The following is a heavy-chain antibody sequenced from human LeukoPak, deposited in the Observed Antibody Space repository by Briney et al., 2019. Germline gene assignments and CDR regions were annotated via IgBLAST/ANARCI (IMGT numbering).Heavy chain of an antibody. CDR2: IYYSGNT. CDR3: ARGAVYCGGDCYLGWFDP. J-gene: IGHJ5*02. V-gene: IGHV4-59*01. CDR1: GGSIWSYY. Sequence: SETLSLTRTLCGGSIWSYYGSCLPPPPGKGLEGRGYIYYSGNTKHNPPLKSRAPISVDMPKHQLPLPVRSVTPAVRAVFYCARGAVYCGGDCYLGWFDPWGQGTLVTASS. D-gene: IGHD2-21*02.